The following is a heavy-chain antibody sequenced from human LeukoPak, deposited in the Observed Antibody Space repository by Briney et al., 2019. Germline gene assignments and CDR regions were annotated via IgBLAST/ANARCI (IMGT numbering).Heavy chain of an antibody. D-gene: IGHD2-15*01. CDR1: GYTFTSYY. V-gene: IGHV1-46*01. CDR2: ISPSGGST. Sequence: ASVKVSCKASGYTFTSYYMHWVRQAPGQGLEWMGIISPSGGSTSYAQKFQGRVTMTRDTSTSTVYMELSSLRSEDTAVYYCARVVAFLYGMDVWGQGTTVTVSS. CDR3: ARVVAFLYGMDV. J-gene: IGHJ6*02.